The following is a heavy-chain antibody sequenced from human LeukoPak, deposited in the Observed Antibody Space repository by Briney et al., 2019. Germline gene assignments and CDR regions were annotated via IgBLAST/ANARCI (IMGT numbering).Heavy chain of an antibody. CDR3: TTDAGYDSRWYNY. CDR1: GFTFSNAY. Sequence: PGGSLRLSCVASGFTFSNAYMSWVRQAPGKGLEWVGRIKSKNDGGTTDYAAPVKGRFTISRDDSRNTLYLQMNSLKTEDTAVYYCTTDAGYDSRWYNYWGQGSLVTVSS. J-gene: IGHJ4*02. CDR2: IKSKNDGGTT. V-gene: IGHV3-15*01. D-gene: IGHD6-13*01.